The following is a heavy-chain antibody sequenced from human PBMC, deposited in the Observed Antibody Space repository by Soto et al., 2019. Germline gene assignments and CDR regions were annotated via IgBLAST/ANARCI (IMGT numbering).Heavy chain of an antibody. CDR3: AKNEGYCSTTTCSNFDH. CDR2: IYPGDSDS. D-gene: IGHD2-2*01. CDR1: GFTFTSYW. Sequence: PGESLKISCKGSGFTFTSYWIAWVRQMPGKGLEWMGIIYPGDSDSSYSPSFQGQVTLSAAKSINTAYLHWSSLKASDTAIYYCAKNEGYCSTTTCSNFDHCGQGTLVTVSS. J-gene: IGHJ4*02. V-gene: IGHV5-51*01.